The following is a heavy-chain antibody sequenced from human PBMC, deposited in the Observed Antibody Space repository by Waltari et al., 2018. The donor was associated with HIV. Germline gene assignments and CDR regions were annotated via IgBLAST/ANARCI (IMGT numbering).Heavy chain of an antibody. Sequence: QVQLQQWGAGLLKPSETLSLTCAVYGGSFSGYYWSWIRQPPGKGLEWIGEINHSGSTNYTPSLRSRVTISVDTSKNQFSLKLSSVTAADTAVYYCARGRGYGSGSDYWGQGTLVTVSS. V-gene: IGHV4-34*01. CDR1: GGSFSGYY. CDR2: INHSGST. D-gene: IGHD3-10*01. J-gene: IGHJ4*02. CDR3: ARGRGYGSGSDY.